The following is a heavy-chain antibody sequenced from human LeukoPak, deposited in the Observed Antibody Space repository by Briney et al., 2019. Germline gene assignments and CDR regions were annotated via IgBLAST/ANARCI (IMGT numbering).Heavy chain of an antibody. J-gene: IGHJ4*02. Sequence: PGGSLRLSCAASGFTFSSYAMSWVRQAPGKGLEWVSAISGSGGSTYYADSVKGRFTISRDNSKNTLCLQMNSLRAEDTAVYYCAKDRKWPGRTDYFDYWGQGTLVTVSS. V-gene: IGHV3-23*01. CDR1: GFTFSSYA. CDR2: ISGSGGST. CDR3: AKDRKWPGRTDYFDY. D-gene: IGHD1-1*01.